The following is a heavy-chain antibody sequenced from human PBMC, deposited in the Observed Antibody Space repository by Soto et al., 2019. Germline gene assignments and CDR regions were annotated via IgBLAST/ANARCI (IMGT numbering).Heavy chain of an antibody. CDR1: GFTFSSYC. J-gene: IGHJ6*02. Sequence: QVQLVESGGGVVQPGRSLRLSCAASGFTFSSYCMHWVRQAPGKGLEWVAVISYDGSNKYYADSVKGRFTISRDNSKNTLYLQMNSLRAEDTAVYYCAKTLHYGDYSDYYCGGMDVWGQGTTVTVSS. V-gene: IGHV3-30*18. CDR2: ISYDGSNK. D-gene: IGHD4-17*01. CDR3: AKTLHYGDYSDYYCGGMDV.